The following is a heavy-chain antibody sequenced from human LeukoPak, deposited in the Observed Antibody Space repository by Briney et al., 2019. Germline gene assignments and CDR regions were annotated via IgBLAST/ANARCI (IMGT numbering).Heavy chain of an antibody. CDR3: ARGLSSSALRGAFDI. J-gene: IGHJ3*02. CDR1: GFTFSSYA. CDR2: ISYDGSNK. V-gene: IGHV3-30-3*01. Sequence: GGSLRLSCAASGFTFSSYAMHWVRQAPGKGLEWVAVISYDGSNKYYADSVKGRFTISRDNSKNTLYLQMNSLRAGDTAVYYCARGLSSSALRGAFDIWGQGTMVTVSS. D-gene: IGHD6-6*01.